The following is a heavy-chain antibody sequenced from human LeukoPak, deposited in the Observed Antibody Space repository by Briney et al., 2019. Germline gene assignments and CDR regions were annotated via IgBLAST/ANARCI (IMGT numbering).Heavy chain of an antibody. Sequence: SETLSLTCTVSGGSISSYYWSWIRQPPGKGLEWVGYIYYSGSTNYNPSLKSRVTISVDTSKNQFSLKLSSVTAADTAVYYCATHLGATVAWGQGTLVTVSS. J-gene: IGHJ5*02. CDR1: GGSISSYY. D-gene: IGHD1-26*01. CDR2: IYYSGST. V-gene: IGHV4-59*01. CDR3: ATHLGATVA.